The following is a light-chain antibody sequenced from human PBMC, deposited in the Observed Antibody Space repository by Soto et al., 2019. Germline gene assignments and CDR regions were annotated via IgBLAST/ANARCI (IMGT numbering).Light chain of an antibody. J-gene: IGLJ3*02. Sequence: QSVLTQPPSASGTPGQRVTISCSASSSNIASNSVYWYQQLPGTPPKLLIYRNNQRPSGVTDRFSGSKSGTSASLAISGLRSEDEADYYCVAWDDSLRGWVFGGGTKLTVL. V-gene: IGLV1-47*01. CDR2: RNN. CDR3: VAWDDSLRGWV. CDR1: SSNIASNS.